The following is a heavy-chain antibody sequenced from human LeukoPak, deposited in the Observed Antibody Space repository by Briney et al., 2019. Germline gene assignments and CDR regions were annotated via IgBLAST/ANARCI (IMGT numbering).Heavy chain of an antibody. Sequence: ASVKVSCKVSGYTLTELSMHWVRQAPGKGLEWMGGFDPEDGETIYAQKFQGRVTMTEDTSTDTAYMELSSLRSEDTAVYYCAGWYDFWSGPIRKFFDYWGQGTLVTVSS. CDR2: FDPEDGET. V-gene: IGHV1-24*01. CDR1: GYTLTELS. J-gene: IGHJ4*02. D-gene: IGHD3-3*01. CDR3: AGWYDFWSGPIRKFFDY.